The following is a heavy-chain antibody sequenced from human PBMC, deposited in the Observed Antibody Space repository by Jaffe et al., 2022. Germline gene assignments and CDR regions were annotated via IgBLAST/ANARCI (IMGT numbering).Heavy chain of an antibody. V-gene: IGHV4-38-2*02. CDR1: GYSISSGYY. D-gene: IGHD3-22*01. J-gene: IGHJ5*02. CDR3: ARDRTYYYDSSGYHGWFDP. CDR2: IYHSGST. Sequence: QVQLQESGPGLVKPSETLSLTCAVSGYSISSGYYWGWIRQPPGKGLEWIGSIYHSGSTYYNPSLKSRVTISVDTSKNQFSLKLSSVTAADTAVYYCARDRTYYYDSSGYHGWFDPWGQGTLVTVSS.